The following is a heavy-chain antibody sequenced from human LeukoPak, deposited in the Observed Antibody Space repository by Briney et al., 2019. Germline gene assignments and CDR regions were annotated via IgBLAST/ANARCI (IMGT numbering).Heavy chain of an antibody. CDR1: GGSFSGYY. CDR2: INHSGST. CDR3: AREEDY. Sequence: SXTLSLTCAVYGGSFSGYYWSWIRQPPGKGLEWIGEINHSGSTNYNPSLKSRVTISVDTSKNQFSLKLSSVTAADTAVYYCAREEDYWGQGTLVTVSS. V-gene: IGHV4-34*01. J-gene: IGHJ4*02.